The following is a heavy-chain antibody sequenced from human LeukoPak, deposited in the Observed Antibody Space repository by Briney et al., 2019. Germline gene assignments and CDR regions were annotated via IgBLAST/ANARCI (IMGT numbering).Heavy chain of an antibody. J-gene: IGHJ6*03. CDR3: ARHRGYYDSSYYFYYYYYMNV. D-gene: IGHD3-22*01. Sequence: SETLSLTCTVSGGSISSSSYFWGWIRQPPGKGLEWIGTIYYSGNTYFNPSLKSRVTISVDTSKNQFSLKLSSVTAADTAVYYCARHRGYYDSSYYFYYYYYMNVWGKGTTVTVSS. CDR1: GGSISSSSYF. V-gene: IGHV4-39*01. CDR2: IYYSGNT.